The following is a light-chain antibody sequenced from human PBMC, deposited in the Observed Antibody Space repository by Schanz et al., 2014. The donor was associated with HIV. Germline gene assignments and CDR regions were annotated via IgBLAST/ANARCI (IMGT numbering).Light chain of an antibody. CDR1: QYISSW. Sequence: DIQMTQSPSTLSASVGDRVTITCRASQYISSWLAWYQQKPGKAPKLLIYKASSLESGVPSRFSGSGSGTEFTLNISSLQHDDFATYYCQQYNSYTWTFGQGTKVEIK. V-gene: IGKV1-5*03. CDR2: KAS. CDR3: QQYNSYTWT. J-gene: IGKJ1*01.